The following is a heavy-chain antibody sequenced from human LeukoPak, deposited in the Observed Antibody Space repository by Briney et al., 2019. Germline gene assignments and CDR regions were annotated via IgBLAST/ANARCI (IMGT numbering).Heavy chain of an antibody. Sequence: SETLSLTCAVSGGSISSGGYSWSWIRQPPGKGLEWIGYIYYSGSTYHNPSLKSRVTISVDTSKNQFSLKLSSVTAADTAVYYCARGAWHDYDSSGFDAFDIWGQGTMVTVSS. D-gene: IGHD3-22*01. V-gene: IGHV4-30-2*05. J-gene: IGHJ3*02. CDR3: ARGAWHDYDSSGFDAFDI. CDR2: IYYSGST. CDR1: GGSISSGGYS.